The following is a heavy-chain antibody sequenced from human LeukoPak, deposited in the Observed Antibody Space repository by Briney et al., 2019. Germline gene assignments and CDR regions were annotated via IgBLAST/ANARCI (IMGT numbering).Heavy chain of an antibody. J-gene: IGHJ4*02. D-gene: IGHD1-26*01. CDR2: ISGSGGST. CDR3: AKGGIVSVSPFFDY. Sequence: PGGSLRLSCAASGFTFSSYAMSWVRQAPGKGLEWVSAISGSGGSTYYAGSVKGRFTISRDNSKNTLYLQMNSLRAEDTAVYYCAKGGIVSVSPFFDYWGQGTLVTVSS. V-gene: IGHV3-23*01. CDR1: GFTFSSYA.